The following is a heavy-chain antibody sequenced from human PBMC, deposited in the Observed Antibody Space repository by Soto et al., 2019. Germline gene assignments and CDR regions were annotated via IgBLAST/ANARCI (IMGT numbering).Heavy chain of an antibody. Sequence: ASVKVSCKASGYSFTDYHMHWVRQAPGQGLEWMGWINPNSGGTNSAQKFQGRVTMTRDTSISTAYMELSRLRSDDTAVYFCASAYYDLWAGYRDYYYGMDVWGLGTTVTVSS. D-gene: IGHD3-9*01. CDR2: INPNSGGT. J-gene: IGHJ6*02. CDR3: ASAYYDLWAGYRDYYYGMDV. CDR1: GYSFTDYH. V-gene: IGHV1-2*02.